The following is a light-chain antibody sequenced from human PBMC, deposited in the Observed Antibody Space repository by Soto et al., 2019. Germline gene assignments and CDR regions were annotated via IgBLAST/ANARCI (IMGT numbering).Light chain of an antibody. CDR3: HQYYDVPYT. Sequence: EIVMTQSPGSLAVSLGERATINCKSSQTVLYSSNSKNYLAWYQQKAGQPPKLLLYWASTRESGVPDRFSGSGSETDFTLTISSLQTEDVAVYYCHQYYDVPYTFGQGTKLAIK. V-gene: IGKV4-1*01. CDR2: WAS. J-gene: IGKJ2*01. CDR1: QTVLYSSNSKNY.